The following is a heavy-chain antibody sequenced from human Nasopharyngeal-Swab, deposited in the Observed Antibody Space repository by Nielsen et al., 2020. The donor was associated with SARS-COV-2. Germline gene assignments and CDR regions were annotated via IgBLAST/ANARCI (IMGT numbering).Heavy chain of an antibody. CDR2: MYLRDSDT. D-gene: IGHD1-7*01. Sequence: GESLKISCKGSGYSFSSYWSGWVRQMPGKGLEWMGIMYLRDSDTRYSPSFQGQVTISADKSISTAYLQSSSLKASDTAMYYCATAYNGNYYWDYWGQGTLVTVSS. CDR1: GYSFSSYW. J-gene: IGHJ4*02. CDR3: ATAYNGNYYWDY. V-gene: IGHV5-51*01.